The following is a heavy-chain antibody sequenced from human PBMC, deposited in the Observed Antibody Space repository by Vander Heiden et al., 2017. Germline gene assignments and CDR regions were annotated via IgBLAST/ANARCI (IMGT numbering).Heavy chain of an antibody. Sequence: QVQLQQSGPGLVKPSQNLPLTCAITGDSVSSESGAWNWIRQSPSRGLEWLGRTYYRSKWYIEYAVSVKGRITINADTSRNQFSLQLDSVTPEDTALYYCASERHATGWGCWGQGTLVTVSS. D-gene: IGHD6-19*01. CDR2: TYYRSKWYI. CDR3: ASERHATGWGC. J-gene: IGHJ4*02. V-gene: IGHV6-1*01. CDR1: GDSVSSESGA.